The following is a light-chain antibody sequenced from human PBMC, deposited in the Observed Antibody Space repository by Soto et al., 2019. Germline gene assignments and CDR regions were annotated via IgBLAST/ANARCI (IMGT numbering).Light chain of an antibody. Sequence: QPVLTQPPSVSGAPGQRVTISCTGSSSNIAAIYDVHWYQQLPGTAPKLLIYGNTNRPSGVPDRFSGSKSGTSASLAITGLQAEDEADYYCQSYDSSLSGWVFGGGTKLTVL. V-gene: IGLV1-40*01. CDR2: GNT. J-gene: IGLJ3*02. CDR3: QSYDSSLSGWV. CDR1: SSNIAAIYD.